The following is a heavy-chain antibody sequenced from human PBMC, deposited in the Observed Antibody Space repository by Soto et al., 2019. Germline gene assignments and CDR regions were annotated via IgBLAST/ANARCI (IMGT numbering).Heavy chain of an antibody. Sequence: PSETLSLTCTVSGGSLSSYYWSWIRQPPGKGLEWIGYIYYSGSTYCNPSLKSRVTMSVDTSKNQLSLNLSSVTAADTAVYYCAKHIYGGYFQYYTVDVWGRGTTVTVSS. D-gene: IGHD2-21*02. CDR3: AKHIYGGYFQYYTVDV. V-gene: IGHV4-59*08. J-gene: IGHJ6*02. CDR1: GGSLSSYY. CDR2: IYYSGST.